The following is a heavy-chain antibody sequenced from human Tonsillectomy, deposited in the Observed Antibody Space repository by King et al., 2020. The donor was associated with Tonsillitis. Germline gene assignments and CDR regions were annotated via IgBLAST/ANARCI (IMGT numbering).Heavy chain of an antibody. Sequence: VQLVESGEGLVKPGGSLSLSCAASGFTFSSYTMNWVRQAPGKGLEWVSSIDSSSTYIYYADSVKGRFTISRDNAKNSLYLQMNSLRAEDTAVYYCARRYEVGATWYLDYWGQGTLVTVSS. D-gene: IGHD1-26*01. J-gene: IGHJ4*02. CDR2: IDSSSTYI. CDR3: ARRYEVGATWYLDY. V-gene: IGHV3-21*01. CDR1: GFTFSSYT.